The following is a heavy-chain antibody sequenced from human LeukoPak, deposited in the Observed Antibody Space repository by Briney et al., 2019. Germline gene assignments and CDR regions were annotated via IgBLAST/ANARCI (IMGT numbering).Heavy chain of an antibody. J-gene: IGHJ4*02. CDR3: ARDHIAAAGSTFDY. V-gene: IGHV3-21*01. D-gene: IGHD6-13*01. Sequence: GGSLRLSCAASGFTFSSYSMNWVRQAPGKGLEWVSSISSSSSYIYYADSVKGRFTISRDNAKNSLYLQMNSLRAEDTAVYYCARDHIAAAGSTFDYWGQGTLVTVSS. CDR1: GFTFSSYS. CDR2: ISSSSSYI.